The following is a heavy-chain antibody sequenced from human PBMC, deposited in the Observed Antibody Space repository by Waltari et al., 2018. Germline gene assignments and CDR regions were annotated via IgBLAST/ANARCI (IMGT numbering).Heavy chain of an antibody. CDR1: GGSFRGYY. CDR3: ARGDGTGKYGY. J-gene: IGHJ4*02. V-gene: IGHV4-34*02. Sequence: QVQLQQWGAGLLKPSETLSLTCAVYGGSFRGYYWSWIRQPPGKGLEWIGKTTDSERTKYNPSLKSRISTSVDTSKNQFSLTVFSVTAADAAVYYCARGDGTGKYGYWGQGTRVTVSS. D-gene: IGHD1-1*01. CDR2: TTDSERT.